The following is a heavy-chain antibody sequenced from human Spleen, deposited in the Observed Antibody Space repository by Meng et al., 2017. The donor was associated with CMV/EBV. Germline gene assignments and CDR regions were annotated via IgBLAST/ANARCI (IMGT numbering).Heavy chain of an antibody. D-gene: IGHD2-2*01. Sequence: ASVKVSCKASGYTFTGYYMHWVRQAPGQGLEWMGWINPNSGGTNYAQKFQGRVTITADKSTSTAYMELSSLRSEDTAVYYCARARDDCSSTSCYLGAGDFDYWGQGTLVTVSS. V-gene: IGHV1-2*02. J-gene: IGHJ4*02. CDR2: INPNSGGT. CDR1: GYTFTGYY. CDR3: ARARDDCSSTSCYLGAGDFDY.